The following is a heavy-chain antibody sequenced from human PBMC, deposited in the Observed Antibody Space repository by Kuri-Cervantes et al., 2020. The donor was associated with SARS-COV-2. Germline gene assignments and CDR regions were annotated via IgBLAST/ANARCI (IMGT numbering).Heavy chain of an antibody. J-gene: IGHJ4*02. CDR2: IFPGDSDT. CDR3: ARHLGWELPSDY. V-gene: IGHV5-51*01. CDR1: GYSFISYW. Sequence: GESLKISCKGSGYSFISYWIGWVRQMPGRGLEWMGIIFPGDSDTTYSPSFQGQVTISADKSISTAYLQWSSLKASDTAMYYCARHLGWELPSDYWGQGTLVTVSS. D-gene: IGHD1-26*01.